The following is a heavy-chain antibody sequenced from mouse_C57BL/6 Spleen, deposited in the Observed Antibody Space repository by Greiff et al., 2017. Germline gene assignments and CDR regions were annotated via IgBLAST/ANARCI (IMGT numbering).Heavy chain of an antibody. CDR2: IRNKANNHAT. CDR1: GFTFSDAW. CDR3: TRKANDYLGFDY. J-gene: IGHJ2*01. V-gene: IGHV6-6*01. D-gene: IGHD2-4*01. Sequence: EVQLVESGGGLVQPGGSMKLSCAASGFTFSDAWMDWVRQSPEKGLEWVAEIRNKANNHATYYAESVKGRFTISRDDSKSSVYLQMNSLRAEDTGIYYCTRKANDYLGFDYWGQGTTLTVSS.